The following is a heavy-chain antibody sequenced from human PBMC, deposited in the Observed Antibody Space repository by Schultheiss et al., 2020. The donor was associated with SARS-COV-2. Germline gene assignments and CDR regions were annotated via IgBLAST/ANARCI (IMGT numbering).Heavy chain of an antibody. J-gene: IGHJ1*01. V-gene: IGHV4-4*07. CDR3: ARDPVEVQLWLHVSYFQH. Sequence: SQTLSLTCTVSGGSISSYYWSWIRQPSGKGLEWIGRIYTSGSTNYNPSLKSRVTMSVDTSKNQFSLKLSSVTAADTAVYYCARDPVEVQLWLHVSYFQHWGQGTLVTVSS. CDR1: GGSISSYY. CDR2: IYTSGST. D-gene: IGHD5-18*01.